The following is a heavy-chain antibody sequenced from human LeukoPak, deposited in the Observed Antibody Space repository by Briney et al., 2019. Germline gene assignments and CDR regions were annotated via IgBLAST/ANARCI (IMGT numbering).Heavy chain of an antibody. Sequence: SVKVSCXASGGTFSSYAISWVRQAPGQGLEWMGGIIPIFGTANYAQKFQGRVTITTDESTSTAYMELSSLRSEDTAVYYCARSTDYYDYFDYWGQGTLVTVSS. CDR3: ARSTDYYDYFDY. D-gene: IGHD3-10*01. CDR2: IIPIFGTA. CDR1: GGTFSSYA. V-gene: IGHV1-69*05. J-gene: IGHJ4*02.